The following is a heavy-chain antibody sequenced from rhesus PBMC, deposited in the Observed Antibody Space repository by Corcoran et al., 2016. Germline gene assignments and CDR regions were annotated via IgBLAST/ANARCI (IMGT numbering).Heavy chain of an antibody. CDR1: GDSVSCNSAT. Sequence: QVQLQESGPGLVTPSQTLSRTCALSGDSVSCNSATCDWSRQSTPRGVEWLVRTYYRSNWYNDYAQSGQNRISINPDTSKNQFSLQLNSVTPDDMAVYYCARNEWGSSGLQGVRFDVWGPGVLVTVSS. J-gene: IGHJ5-1*01. V-gene: IGHV6-1*01. CDR2: TYYRSNWYN. CDR3: ARNEWGSSGLQGVRFDV. D-gene: IGHD6-31*01.